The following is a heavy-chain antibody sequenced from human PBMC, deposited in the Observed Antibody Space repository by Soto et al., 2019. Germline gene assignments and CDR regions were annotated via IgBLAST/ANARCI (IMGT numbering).Heavy chain of an antibody. CDR2: INHSGST. J-gene: IGHJ6*02. Sequence: QVQLQQWGAGLLKPSETLSLTCAVYGGSFSGYYWSWIRQPPGKGLEWIGEINHSGSTNYNPSLKSRVTISVDTXKNQFSLKLSSVTAADTAVYYCARVSGIYYYGMDVWGQGTTVTVSS. CDR3: ARVSGIYYYGMDV. D-gene: IGHD3-10*01. CDR1: GGSFSGYY. V-gene: IGHV4-34*01.